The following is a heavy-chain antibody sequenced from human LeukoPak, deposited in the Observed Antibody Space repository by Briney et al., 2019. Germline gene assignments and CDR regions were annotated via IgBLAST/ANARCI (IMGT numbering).Heavy chain of an antibody. V-gene: IGHV1-2*02. CDR3: ARTLYIAAAPGGFDY. CDR2: INPKNAAT. J-gene: IGHJ4*02. Sequence: GASVKVSCKASGYTFTGHYIHWVRQAPGQGLEWVGWINPKNAATNYAQKFQGRVTMTRDTSTGTVYMELNTLRYDDTAVYYCARTLYIAAAPGGFDYWGQGTLVTVSS. D-gene: IGHD6-13*01. CDR1: GYTFTGHY.